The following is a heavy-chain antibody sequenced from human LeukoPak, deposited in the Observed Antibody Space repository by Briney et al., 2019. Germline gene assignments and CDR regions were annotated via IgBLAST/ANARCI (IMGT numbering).Heavy chain of an antibody. CDR3: ARGSNYYDSSGYYQFDY. V-gene: IGHV1-69*13. CDR2: IIPIFGTA. CDR1: GYTFTSYA. J-gene: IGHJ4*02. Sequence: ASVKVSCKASGYTFTSYAISWVRQAPGQGLEWMGGIIPIFGTANYAQKFQGRVTITADESTSTAYMELSSLRSEDTAVYYCARGSNYYDSSGYYQFDYWGQGTLVTVSS. D-gene: IGHD3-22*01.